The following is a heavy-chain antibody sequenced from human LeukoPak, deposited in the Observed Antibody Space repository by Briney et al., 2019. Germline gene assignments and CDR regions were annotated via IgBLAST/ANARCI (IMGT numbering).Heavy chain of an antibody. V-gene: IGHV4-39*01. CDR2: IYYSGST. CDR1: GGSISSSSYY. J-gene: IGHJ5*02. D-gene: IGHD6-13*01. CDR3: ARQKPVGSSWLSYWFDP. Sequence: SETLSLTCTVSGGSISSSSYYWGWIRQPPGKGLEWIGSIYYSGSTYYNPSLKSRVTISVDTSKNQFSLKLSSVTAADTAVYYCARQKPVGSSWLSYWFDPWGQGTLVTVSS.